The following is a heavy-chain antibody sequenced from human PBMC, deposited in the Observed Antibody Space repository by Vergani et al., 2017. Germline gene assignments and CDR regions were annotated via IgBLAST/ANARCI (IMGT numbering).Heavy chain of an antibody. Sequence: QVQLVQSGAEVKKPGASVKVSCKASGYTFTGYYMHWVRQAPGQGLEWMGWINPNSGGTNYAQKFQGRVTMTRDTSISTAYMELSRLRSADTAVYYCARGPPLAAAGRYYFDYWGQGTLVTVSS. V-gene: IGHV1-2*02. J-gene: IGHJ4*02. CDR1: GYTFTGYY. D-gene: IGHD6-13*01. CDR2: INPNSGGT. CDR3: ARGPPLAAAGRYYFDY.